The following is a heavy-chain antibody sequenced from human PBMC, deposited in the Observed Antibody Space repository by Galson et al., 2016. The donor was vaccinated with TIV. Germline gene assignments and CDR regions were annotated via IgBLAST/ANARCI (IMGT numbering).Heavy chain of an antibody. J-gene: IGHJ4*02. CDR3: ATYGSGRQASFDF. CDR2: IDPSGGST. V-gene: IGHV1-46*03. Sequence: SVKVSCKASGYTFTRYYMHCMRQAPGQGLEWMGVIDPSGGSTTYAQKFQGRVTMTRDTSTSTVYMELSSLTSEDTAVYYCATYGSGRQASFDFWGRGTLVTVSS. D-gene: IGHD3-10*01. CDR1: GYTFTRYY.